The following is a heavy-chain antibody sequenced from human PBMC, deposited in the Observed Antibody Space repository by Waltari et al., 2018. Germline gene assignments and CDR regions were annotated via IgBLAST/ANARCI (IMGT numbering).Heavy chain of an antibody. D-gene: IGHD2-15*01. CDR2: INHSGRT. V-gene: IGHV4-34*02. J-gene: IGHJ2*01. CDR1: GGSFSGYY. CDR3: AREYCSGGRCEKYFDL. Sequence: QVQLQQWGAGLLKPSETLSLTCGVSGGSFSGYYWSWIRQPPGKGLEWIGEINHSGRTNYNPSLKSRVTISVDTSKNEFSLNLNSVTAADTAVYYCAREYCSGGRCEKYFDLWGRGTLVTVSS.